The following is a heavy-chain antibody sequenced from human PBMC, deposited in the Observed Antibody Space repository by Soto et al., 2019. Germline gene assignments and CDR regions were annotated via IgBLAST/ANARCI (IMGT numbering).Heavy chain of an antibody. CDR3: ARDRSYSLDV. CDR1: GSTFSNDW. CDR2: INSDGSST. J-gene: IGHJ6*02. Sequence: VGSLRLSCAVSGSTFSNDWMHWVRQAPGKGLVWVSHINSDGSSTNYADFVKGRFTIARDNAKNTVYLQMNSLRAEDTAVYYCARDRSYSLDVWGQGITVTVSS. V-gene: IGHV3-74*01.